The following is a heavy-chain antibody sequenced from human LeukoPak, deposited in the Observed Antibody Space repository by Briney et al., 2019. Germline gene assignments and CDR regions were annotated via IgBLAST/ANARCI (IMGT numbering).Heavy chain of an antibody. CDR1: GFTFSSYA. J-gene: IGHJ4*02. CDR2: ISGSGGST. V-gene: IGHV3-23*01. D-gene: IGHD2-21*02. CDR3: ARDLVVTALTDY. Sequence: SGGSLRLSCAASGFTFSSYAMSWVRQAPGKGLEWVSAISGSGGSTYYADSVKGRFTISRDNSKNTLYLQMNSLRAEDTAVYYCARDLVVTALTDYWGQGTLVTVSS.